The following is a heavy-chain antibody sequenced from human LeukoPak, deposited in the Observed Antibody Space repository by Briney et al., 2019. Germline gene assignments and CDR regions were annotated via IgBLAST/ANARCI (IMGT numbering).Heavy chain of an antibody. CDR3: ARDLGPRNGNTRDYYYGMDV. CDR2: IYRGGNT. D-gene: IGHD1-7*01. J-gene: IGHJ6*02. V-gene: IGHV3-23*03. CDR1: GFTFSSYA. Sequence: PGGSLRLSCAASGFTFSSYAMAWVRQAPGKGLEWVSVIYRGGNTFYADSVKGRFTISRDTSKNTLFLQMNSLTAEDTAVYYCARDLGPRNGNTRDYYYGMDVWGQGTTVTVSS.